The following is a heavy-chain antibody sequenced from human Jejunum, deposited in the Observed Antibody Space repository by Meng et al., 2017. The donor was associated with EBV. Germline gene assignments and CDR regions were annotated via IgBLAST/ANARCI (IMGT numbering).Heavy chain of an antibody. D-gene: IGHD6-25*01. CDR2: INENGRTT. V-gene: IGHV3-74*01. CDR1: GFTFSTYW. Sequence: ESQLGESVGAVTQPGGSLRLSCAGSGFTFSTYWMHGVRQAPGKGLVWISRINENGRTTTYADSVRGRFTISRDNTKNTLYLQMNSLRAEDTAVYFCSRDLAGSYDDWGQGTLVTVSS. J-gene: IGHJ4*02. CDR3: SRDLAGSYDD.